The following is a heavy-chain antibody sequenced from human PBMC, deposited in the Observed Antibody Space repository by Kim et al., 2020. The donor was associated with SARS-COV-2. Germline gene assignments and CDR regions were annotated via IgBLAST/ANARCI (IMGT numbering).Heavy chain of an antibody. CDR2: IYYSGST. CDR3: ARRSSWYYYFDY. D-gene: IGHD6-13*01. CDR1: GGSISSYY. V-gene: IGHV4-59*08. J-gene: IGHJ4*02. Sequence: SETLSLTCTVSGGSISSYYWSWIRQPPGKGLEWIGYIYYSGSTNYNPSLKSRVTISVDTSKNQFSLKLSSVTAADTAVYYCARRSSWYYYFDYWGQGTLVTVSS.